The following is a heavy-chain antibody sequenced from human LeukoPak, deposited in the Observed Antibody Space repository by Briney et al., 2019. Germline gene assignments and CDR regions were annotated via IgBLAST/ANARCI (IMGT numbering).Heavy chain of an antibody. V-gene: IGHV3-74*01. D-gene: IGHD6-13*01. CDR1: GFTFSSYW. CDR3: ARSIPYGTTWYGRSDY. Sequence: GGSLRLSCAASGFTFSSYWMHWVRQAPGKGLVWVSRISDGGSTTTYADSVKGRFTISRDNALNSLYLQMNSLRAEDTAIYYCARSIPYGTTWYGRSDYWGQGTLVTVSS. J-gene: IGHJ4*02. CDR2: ISDGGSTT.